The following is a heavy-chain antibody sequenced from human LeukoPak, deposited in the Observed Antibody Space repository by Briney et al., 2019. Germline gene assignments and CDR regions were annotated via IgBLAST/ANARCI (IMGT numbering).Heavy chain of an antibody. CDR1: GGSISSGGYS. Sequence: PSETLSLTCTVSGGSISSGGYSWSWIRQPPGKGLEWIGYIYHSGSTYYNPSLKSRVTISVDRSKNQFSLKLSSVTAADTAVYYCASLPVGAIHFDYWGQGTLVTVSS. J-gene: IGHJ4*02. CDR3: ASLPVGAIHFDY. CDR2: IYHSGST. V-gene: IGHV4-30-2*01. D-gene: IGHD1-26*01.